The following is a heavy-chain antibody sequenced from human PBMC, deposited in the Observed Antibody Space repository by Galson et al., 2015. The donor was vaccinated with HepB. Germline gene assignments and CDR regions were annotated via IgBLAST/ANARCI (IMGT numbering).Heavy chain of an antibody. Sequence: SLRLSCAASGFTFTDYWMSWVRQTPGKGLEWVANIKEDGSEKNCVNSVKGRFTISRDNANNSLYLQMNSLRDEDMAVYYCARGFYDFWSAAGGMDVWGQGTTVTVSS. CDR1: GFTFTDYW. J-gene: IGHJ6*02. CDR2: IKEDGSEK. D-gene: IGHD3-3*01. CDR3: ARGFYDFWSAAGGMDV. V-gene: IGHV3-7*02.